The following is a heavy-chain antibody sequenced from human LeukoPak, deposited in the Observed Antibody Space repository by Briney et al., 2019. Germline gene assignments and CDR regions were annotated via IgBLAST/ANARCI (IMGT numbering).Heavy chain of an antibody. Sequence: GGSLRLSCTASGFTFSSYSMNWVRQAPGKGLEWVSSISSSSIYIYYAYSVNGRFTISIDNANNYIYLQMNILRGDDTALYYWASGGYSRGGRAFDIWGKGTMVTVSS. J-gene: IGHJ3*02. CDR2: ISSSSIYI. CDR3: ASGGYSRGGRAFDI. CDR1: GFTFSSYS. D-gene: IGHD6-13*01. V-gene: IGHV3-21*04.